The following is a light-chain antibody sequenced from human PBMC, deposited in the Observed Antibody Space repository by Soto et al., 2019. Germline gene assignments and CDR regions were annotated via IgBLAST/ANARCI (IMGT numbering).Light chain of an antibody. V-gene: IGKV3-20*01. CDR1: QSVRSSY. Sequence: EIVLTQSPGTLSLSPGERATLSCRASQSVRSSYLAWYHQKPGQPPRLLIFGASNRATGIPDRFSGSESGKDFTLTISRLEPEEFAVYYCQQYESSPYTFGQGTRLEIK. J-gene: IGKJ2*01. CDR2: GAS. CDR3: QQYESSPYT.